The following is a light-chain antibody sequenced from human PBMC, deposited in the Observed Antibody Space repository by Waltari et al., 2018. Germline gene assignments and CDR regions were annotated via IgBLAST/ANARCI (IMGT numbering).Light chain of an antibody. CDR3: QQYFGTPPYT. J-gene: IGKJ2*01. V-gene: IGKV4-1*01. CDR2: WAS. Sequence: FYVPTNTDHVAWYQQKPGHSPKLLIYWASTRESGVPDLFSGSGSGTDFTLAISSLQAEDVAVYYCQQYFGTPPYTFGQGTKLEIK. CDR1: FYVPTNTDH.